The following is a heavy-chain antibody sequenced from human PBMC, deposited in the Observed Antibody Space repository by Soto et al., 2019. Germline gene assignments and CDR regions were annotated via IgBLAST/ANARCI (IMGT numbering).Heavy chain of an antibody. CDR2: ISYDGSNK. CDR1: GFTFSSYA. J-gene: IGHJ6*02. CDR3: ARDSYYGSGSYFRLRYGMDV. D-gene: IGHD3-10*01. V-gene: IGHV3-30-3*01. Sequence: GGSLRLSCAASGFTFSSYAMHWVRQAPGKGLEWVAVISYDGSNKYYADSVKGRFTISRDNSKNTLYLQMNSLRAEDTAVYYCARDSYYGSGSYFRLRYGMDVWGQGTTVTVSS.